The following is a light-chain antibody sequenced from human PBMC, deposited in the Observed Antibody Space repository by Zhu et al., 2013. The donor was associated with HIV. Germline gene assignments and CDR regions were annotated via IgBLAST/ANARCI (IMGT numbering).Light chain of an antibody. CDR3: QQSHSTLPFT. J-gene: IGKJ3*01. CDR2: SAS. V-gene: IGKV1-39*01. CDR1: QYIDSF. Sequence: DIQMTQSPSSLSASAGDTVTITCRASQYIDSFLHWYQHIPGTAPKLLIHSASSLQSGVPSRFTGSGSGTHFTLSIRGLQPEDSATYYCQQSHSTLPFTFGPGTKVEIK.